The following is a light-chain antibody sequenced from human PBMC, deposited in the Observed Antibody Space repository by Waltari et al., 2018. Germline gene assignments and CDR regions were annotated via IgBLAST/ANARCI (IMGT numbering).Light chain of an antibody. CDR2: GAS. Sequence: EIVLTQSPGTLSLSPGERATLSCRASQTVRTTLLLYGASSRATGIPDRFSGSGSGTDFSLTISSLEPEDFAVYYCQQYDISPLTFGGGTKVEIK. CDR3: QQYDISPLT. J-gene: IGKJ4*01. CDR1: QTVRTT. V-gene: IGKV3-20*01.